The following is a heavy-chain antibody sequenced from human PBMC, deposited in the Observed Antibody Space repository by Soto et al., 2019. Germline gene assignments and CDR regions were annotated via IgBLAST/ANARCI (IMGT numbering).Heavy chain of an antibody. CDR1: GFPFSSYG. J-gene: IGHJ4*02. D-gene: IGHD2-15*01. CDR2: ISYDGSNK. Sequence: QVQLVESGGGVVQPGRSLRLSCAASGFPFSSYGMHWVRQAPGKGLDWVALISYDGSNKYYADSVKGRFTISRDNSKPTLYLEMSSLRVEDTAVYSCAGGQYYFDYCGQGTLVSVSS. V-gene: IGHV3-30*03. CDR3: AGGQYYFDY.